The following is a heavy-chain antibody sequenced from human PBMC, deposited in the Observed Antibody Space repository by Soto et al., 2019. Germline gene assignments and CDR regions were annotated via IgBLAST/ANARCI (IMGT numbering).Heavy chain of an antibody. Sequence: QITLKESGPTLVKPTQTLTLTCTFSGFSLSTSGVGVGWIRQPPGKALEWLALIYWDDDKRYSSSLNSRLTXTXXTSKNQVVLTMTNMAPVDTATYYCAHSRPPRLLDYWGQGTLVTVSS. J-gene: IGHJ4*02. D-gene: IGHD6-6*01. CDR3: AHSRPPRLLDY. CDR2: IYWDDDK. CDR1: GFSLSTSGVG. V-gene: IGHV2-5*02.